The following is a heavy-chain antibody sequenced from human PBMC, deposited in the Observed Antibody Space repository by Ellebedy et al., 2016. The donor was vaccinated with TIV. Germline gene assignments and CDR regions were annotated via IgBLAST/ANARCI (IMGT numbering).Heavy chain of an antibody. CDR2: MNPNSGNT. CDR1: GYTFTDYD. Sequence: ASVTVSCXASGYTFTDYDMNWVRQATGQGLEWMGYMNPNSGNTGYAQKFQGRVTMTRNTSISTAYMELSSLTSEDTAVYYCASRSHFYYYFAMDVWGQGTAVTVSS. J-gene: IGHJ6*02. V-gene: IGHV1-8*01. CDR3: ASRSHFYYYFAMDV.